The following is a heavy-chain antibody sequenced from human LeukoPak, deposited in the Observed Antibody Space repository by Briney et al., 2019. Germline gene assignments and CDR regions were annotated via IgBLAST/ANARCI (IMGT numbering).Heavy chain of an antibody. CDR2: IGSSSTYT. Sequence: PGGSLRLSCAASGFIFSDYYMTWIRQTPGKGLEWVSYIGSSSTYTNYADSVKGRFTISRDNAKNSLYLQMNSLRAEDMAVYCCARAVDTAMVTFDYWGQGTLVTVSS. J-gene: IGHJ4*02. CDR1: GFIFSDYY. V-gene: IGHV3-11*06. D-gene: IGHD5-18*01. CDR3: ARAVDTAMVTFDY.